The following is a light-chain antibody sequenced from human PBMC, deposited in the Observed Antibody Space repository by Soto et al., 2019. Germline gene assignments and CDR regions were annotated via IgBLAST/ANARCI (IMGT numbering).Light chain of an antibody. J-gene: IGKJ4*01. CDR1: ESINNN. CDR2: AAT. Sequence: EIVMTQSPATLSVSPGEGATLSCTASESINNNLAWYQQKPGQAPRLLIYAATTRATGFPGRFSGSGSGTDFTLTISSLQSEDFAVYYCQQHHKWPLTFGGGTKVDIK. CDR3: QQHHKWPLT. V-gene: IGKV3-15*01.